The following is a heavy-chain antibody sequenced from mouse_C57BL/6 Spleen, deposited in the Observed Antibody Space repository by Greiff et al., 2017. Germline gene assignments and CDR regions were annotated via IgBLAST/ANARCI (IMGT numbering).Heavy chain of an antibody. CDR3: AREDHYYGSSSDY. CDR1: GYTFTSYW. CDR2: IHPNSGST. V-gene: IGHV1-64*01. D-gene: IGHD1-1*01. J-gene: IGHJ2*01. Sequence: VQLQQPGAELVKPGASVKLSCKASGYTFTSYWMHWVKQRPGQGLEWIGMIHPNSGSTNYNEKFKSKATLTVDKSSSTAYMQLSSLTSEDSAVYYCAREDHYYGSSSDYWGQGTTLTVSS.